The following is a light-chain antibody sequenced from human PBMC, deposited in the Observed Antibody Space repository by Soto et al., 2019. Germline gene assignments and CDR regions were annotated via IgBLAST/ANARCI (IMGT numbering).Light chain of an antibody. CDR1: QSVSNNY. V-gene: IGKV3-20*01. Sequence: DIVWAQSPGSLCLSPGERNTLSCWSSQSVSNNYLAWYQQRPGQAPRLLIYGASNRATGIPDRFSGSRSGTDFTLTIRRLEPEDFAVYYCQQYGSSYPWTFCQGTKVDI. CDR3: QQYGSSYPWT. J-gene: IGKJ1*01. CDR2: GAS.